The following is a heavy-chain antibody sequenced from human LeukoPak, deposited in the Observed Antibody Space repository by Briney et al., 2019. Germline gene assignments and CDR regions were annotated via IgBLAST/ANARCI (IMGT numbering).Heavy chain of an antibody. CDR2: INSDGSRT. CDR1: GFTFSSYR. CDR3: AREWELLPWS. V-gene: IGHV3-74*01. Sequence: GGTLRLSCAASGFTFSSYRMYWVRQAPGKGLVCVSRINSDGSRTTYADSVKGRFTISRDNAKNTLYLQMNSLRAEDAALYYCAREWELLPWSWGQGTLVTVSS. D-gene: IGHD3-10*01. J-gene: IGHJ4*02.